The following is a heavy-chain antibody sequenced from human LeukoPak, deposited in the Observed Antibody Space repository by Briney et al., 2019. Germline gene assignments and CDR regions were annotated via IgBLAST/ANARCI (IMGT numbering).Heavy chain of an antibody. D-gene: IGHD2-15*01. CDR3: ERVCHWDIDNTRGDPVDY. Sequence: GASVKVSCKSSGYTFTNYGITWVRQAPGQGLEWMGWISAYNGNTNYAQKFQGRVTMTTDTSTSTAYMEVRSLRSDDTAMYYCERVCHWDIDNTRGDPVDYWGQGTLVTVSS. CDR2: ISAYNGNT. V-gene: IGHV1-18*01. J-gene: IGHJ4*02. CDR1: GYTFTNYG.